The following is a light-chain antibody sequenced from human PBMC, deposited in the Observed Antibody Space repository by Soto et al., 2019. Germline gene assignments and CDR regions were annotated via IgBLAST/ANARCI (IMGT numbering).Light chain of an antibody. Sequence: QSVLTQPPSVSAAPGQKVIISCSGSSSNIENNFVSWYQQLPGTAPKHLIFDNNKRPSGIPDRFSGSKSGTSATLGITGLQTGDEADYYCVAWDTSLTTTVLFGGGTKVTVL. CDR3: VAWDTSLTTTVL. V-gene: IGLV1-51*01. CDR1: SSNIENNF. J-gene: IGLJ2*01. CDR2: DNN.